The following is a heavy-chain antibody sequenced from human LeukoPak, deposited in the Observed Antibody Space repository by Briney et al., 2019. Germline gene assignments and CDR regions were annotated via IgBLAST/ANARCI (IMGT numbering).Heavy chain of an antibody. CDR3: ARLRSSWYMDY. Sequence: SETLSLTCAVYGGSFSGYYWSWIRQPPGKRLEWIGEINHSGSTNYNPSLKSRVTISVDKSKNQFSLKLSSVTAADTAVYYCARLRSSWYMDYWGQGTLVTVSS. D-gene: IGHD6-13*01. J-gene: IGHJ4*02. V-gene: IGHV4-34*01. CDR2: INHSGST. CDR1: GGSFSGYY.